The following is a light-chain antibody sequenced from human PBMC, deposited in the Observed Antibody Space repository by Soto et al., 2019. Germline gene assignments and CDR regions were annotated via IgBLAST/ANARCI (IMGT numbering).Light chain of an antibody. Sequence: QSALTQPRSVSGSPGQSVTISCTGTSSDVGGYNYVSWYQQHPGKAPKLMIYDVSKRPSGVPDRFSGSKSGNTASLTISGLQEEDEDDYSCCSYAGSYTFGVVFGGGTKLTVL. CDR3: CSYAGSYTFGVV. V-gene: IGLV2-11*01. CDR1: SSDVGGYNY. CDR2: DVS. J-gene: IGLJ2*01.